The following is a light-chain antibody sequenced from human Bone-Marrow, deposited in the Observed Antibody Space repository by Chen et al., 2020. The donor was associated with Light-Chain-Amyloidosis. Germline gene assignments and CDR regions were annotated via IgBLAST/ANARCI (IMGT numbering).Light chain of an antibody. V-gene: IGLV3-25*03. CDR3: QAADSSGTYEVI. CDR1: DLPTKY. Sequence: SYELTQPPSVPVSPGQTARITCSGDDLPTKYAYWYQQKPGQAPVLVIHRDTERPSGISGRFSGASSGTSTTLTISGVRAEDGADYHCQAADSSGTYEVIFGGGTKLPVL. CDR2: RDT. J-gene: IGLJ2*01.